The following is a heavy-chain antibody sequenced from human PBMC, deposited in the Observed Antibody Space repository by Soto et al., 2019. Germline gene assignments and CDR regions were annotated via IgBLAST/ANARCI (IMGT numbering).Heavy chain of an antibody. CDR1: GGSISSYY. V-gene: IGHV4-59*01. CDR3: ARALVSIPYFYYGMDV. CDR2: IYYSGST. J-gene: IGHJ6*02. Sequence: PSETLSLTCTVSGGSISSYYWSWIRQPPGKGLEWIGYIYYSGSTNYNPSLKSRVTISVDTSKNQFSLKLSSVTAADTAVYYCARALVSIPYFYYGMDVWGQGTTVTVSS. D-gene: IGHD2-8*01.